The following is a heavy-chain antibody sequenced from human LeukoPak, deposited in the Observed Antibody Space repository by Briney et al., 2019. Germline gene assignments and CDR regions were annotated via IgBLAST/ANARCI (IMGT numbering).Heavy chain of an antibody. D-gene: IGHD2-15*01. Sequence: PGGSLRLSCAASGFTIGDSYMSWVRQAPGKGLEWVSAISGGAASTNYADFVKGRFTISRDNSKNTLYLQMNSLRADDTAVYYCAKSRRYCSGNSCYQEASLDYWGQGTLVTVSS. CDR1: GFTIGDSY. J-gene: IGHJ4*02. CDR3: AKSRRYCSGNSCYQEASLDY. V-gene: IGHV3-23*01. CDR2: ISGGAAST.